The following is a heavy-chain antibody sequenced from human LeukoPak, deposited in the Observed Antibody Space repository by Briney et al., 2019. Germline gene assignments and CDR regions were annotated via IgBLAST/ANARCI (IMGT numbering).Heavy chain of an antibody. CDR3: ARVRVFGVNWYYYYGMDV. V-gene: IGHV1-46*01. CDR2: INHSGGST. Sequence: ASVKVSCKASGYTFTSYYMHWVRQAPGQGLEWMGIINHSGGSTSYAQKFQGRVTMTRDMSTSTVYMELSSLRSEDTAVYYCARVRVFGVNWYYYYGMDVWGQGTTVTVSS. D-gene: IGHD3-3*01. J-gene: IGHJ6*02. CDR1: GYTFTSYY.